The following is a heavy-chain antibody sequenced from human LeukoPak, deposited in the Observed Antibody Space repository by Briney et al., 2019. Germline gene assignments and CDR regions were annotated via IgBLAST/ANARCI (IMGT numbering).Heavy chain of an antibody. CDR1: GFTFSSYG. Sequence: GGSLRLSCAASGFTFSSYGMHWVRQAPGKGLEWVAFIRYDGSNKYYADSVKGRFSISRDSSKNILYLQMNSLRAEDTAVYYCAKDRCSNGVGCYYYYMDVWGKGTTVTISS. J-gene: IGHJ6*03. CDR3: AKDRCSNGVGCYYYYMDV. V-gene: IGHV3-30*02. D-gene: IGHD2-8*01. CDR2: IRYDGSNK.